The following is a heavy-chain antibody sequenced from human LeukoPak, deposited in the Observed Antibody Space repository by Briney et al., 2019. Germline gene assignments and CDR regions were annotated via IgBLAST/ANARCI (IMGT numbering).Heavy chain of an antibody. CDR1: GFTFTSSA. V-gene: IGHV1-58*01. D-gene: IGHD4-11*01. J-gene: IGHJ3*02. CDR2: IVVGSGNT. CDR3: AADARPYRRDAFDI. Sequence: ASVKVSCKASGFTFTSSAAQWVRQARGQRLEWIGWIVVGSGNTNYAQKFQERVTITRDMSTSTAYMELSSLRSEDTAVYYCAADARPYRRDAFDIWGQGTMVTVSS.